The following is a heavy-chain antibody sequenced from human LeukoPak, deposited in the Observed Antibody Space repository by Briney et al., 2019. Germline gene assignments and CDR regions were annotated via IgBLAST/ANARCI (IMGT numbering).Heavy chain of an antibody. V-gene: IGHV3-74*01. CDR2: INPAGSST. J-gene: IGHJ5*02. CDR3: ARGVRGSYGTDL. CDR1: GFTFSFYS. D-gene: IGHD1-26*01. Sequence: PGRSLRLSCAGSGFTFSFYSMDWVRQAPGQGLVWVSRINPAGSSTNYADSVKGRFTISRDNAMNTLYLHLNSLRAEDTAVYYCARGVRGSYGTDLWGQGTLVTVSS.